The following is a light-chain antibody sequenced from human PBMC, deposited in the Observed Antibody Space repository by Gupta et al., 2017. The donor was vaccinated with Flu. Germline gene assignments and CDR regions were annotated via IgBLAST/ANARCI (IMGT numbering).Light chain of an antibody. Sequence: ALGQTATIKCGGDTIGGKSVHWYQQKPGQAPVLVIYRDTRRPSGIPERFSGSKSGSAATLTISRAQVGDEADYYCHVWETGAVIFGGGTKLTVL. CDR2: RDT. V-gene: IGLV3-9*01. CDR3: HVWETGAVI. CDR1: TIGGKS. J-gene: IGLJ2*01.